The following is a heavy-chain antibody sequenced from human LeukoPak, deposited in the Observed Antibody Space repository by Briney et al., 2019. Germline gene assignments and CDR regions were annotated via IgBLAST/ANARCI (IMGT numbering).Heavy chain of an antibody. CDR2: IRGNGLST. J-gene: IGHJ4*02. CDR3: AKDLGPTLLTRFDS. V-gene: IGHV3-23*01. CDR1: GFNLSSYA. Sequence: GGSLRLSCAASGFNLSSYAMIWVRQAPGMGLEWVSGIRGNGLSTYYADSVKGRFTISRDSSQNTLYLQLNSLRTEDTAVYYCAKDLGPTLLTRFDSWGQGTLVAVSS. D-gene: IGHD3-10*01.